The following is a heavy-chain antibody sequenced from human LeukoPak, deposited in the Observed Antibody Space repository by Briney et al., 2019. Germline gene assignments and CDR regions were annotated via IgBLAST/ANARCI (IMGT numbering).Heavy chain of an antibody. CDR1: GFSISPYA. J-gene: IGHJ4*02. CDR2: ISYDGDNK. Sequence: PGRSLRLSCAASGFSISPYAMHWVRQAPGKGLEWVAVISYDGDNKYIADSVKGRFSISRDNSKNTLYLQMNSLRAEDTAVYYCTRVPDTGPSFDYWGRGTLVTVSS. V-gene: IGHV3-30*01. CDR3: TRVPDTGPSFDY. D-gene: IGHD2-8*02.